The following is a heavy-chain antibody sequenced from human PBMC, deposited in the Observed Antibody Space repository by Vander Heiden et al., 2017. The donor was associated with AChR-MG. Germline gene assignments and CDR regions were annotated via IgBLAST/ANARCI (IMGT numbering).Heavy chain of an antibody. CDR1: GFTFSNAW. J-gene: IGHJ4*02. D-gene: IGHD1-26*01. CDR2: IKSKTDGGTT. CDR3: TTEWELAAELDY. Sequence: EVQLVESGGGLVKPGGSLRLSCAASGFTFSNAWMSWVRQAPGKGLEWVGRIKSKTDGGTTYDVAPVKGRFTISRDDSKNKLYLQMNSMKTEDTAVYYCTTEWELAAELDYWGQGNLVTVSS. V-gene: IGHV3-15*01.